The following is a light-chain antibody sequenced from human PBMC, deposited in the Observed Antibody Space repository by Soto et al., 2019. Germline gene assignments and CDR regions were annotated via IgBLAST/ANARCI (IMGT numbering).Light chain of an antibody. CDR3: LKYKSGTLT. Sequence: DIPMTQSPSSLSASVGDRVTISCRASQGIINYLAWYQQKPGKVPKLLIQAASTLQSGVPSRFSGRGSGTDFTLTISSLQPEDVATYYCLKYKSGTLTFGGGTKVEIK. J-gene: IGKJ4*01. CDR1: QGIINY. V-gene: IGKV1-27*01. CDR2: AAS.